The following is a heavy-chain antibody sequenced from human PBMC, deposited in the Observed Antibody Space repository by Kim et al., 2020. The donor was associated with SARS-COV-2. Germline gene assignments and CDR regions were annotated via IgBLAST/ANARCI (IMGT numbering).Heavy chain of an antibody. CDR1: GFTFTRYG. CDR2: ISYDGSNK. J-gene: IGHJ6*02. V-gene: IGHV3-30*18. Sequence: GGSLRLSCAVSGFTFTRYGMHWVRQAPGKGLEWVAVISYDGSNKYYADSVKGRFTISRDNSKNTLYLQMNGLTTEDTAVYYCAKDITYCNSKTCYIAVLPGARSDYCGMDVGGEGTTVTVSS. CDR3: AKDITYCNSKTCYIAVLPGARSDYCGMDV. D-gene: IGHD2-2*02.